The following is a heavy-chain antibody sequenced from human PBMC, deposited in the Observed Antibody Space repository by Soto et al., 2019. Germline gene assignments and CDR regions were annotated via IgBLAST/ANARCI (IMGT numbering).Heavy chain of an antibody. D-gene: IGHD3-9*01. J-gene: IGHJ5*02. V-gene: IGHV3-7*01. CDR2: IKQDGSEK. CDR1: GFTFSTYG. Sequence: PGGSLRLSCAASGFTFSTYGMHWVRQAPGKGLEWVANIKQDGSEKYYVDSVKGRFTISRDNAKNSLYLQMNSLRAEDTAVYYCARDRSVYYDILTGYYNVISVWFDPWGQGTLVTVSS. CDR3: ARDRSVYYDILTGYYNVISVWFDP.